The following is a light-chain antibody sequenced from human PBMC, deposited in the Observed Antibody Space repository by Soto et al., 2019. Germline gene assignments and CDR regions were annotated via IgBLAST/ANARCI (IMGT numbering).Light chain of an antibody. Sequence: DIQMTQAPSSLSASVGDRVTITCRASQTIGTFLNWYQHKPGAAPKLLIYAASNLHSGVPSRFSGSGSGTDFTLTISSLQPGDFVSYFCQQSYTSRPWTFGRGTKVEIK. J-gene: IGKJ1*01. CDR1: QTIGTF. V-gene: IGKV1-39*01. CDR3: QQSYTSRPWT. CDR2: AAS.